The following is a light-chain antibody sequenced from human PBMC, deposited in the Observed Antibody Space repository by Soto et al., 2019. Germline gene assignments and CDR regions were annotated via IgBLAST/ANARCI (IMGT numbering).Light chain of an antibody. CDR3: QHLNSDPLT. Sequence: IQLTQSPSSLSASVGDRVTITCRASQGISSYLAWYQQKPGKAPKLLIYAASTLQSGVPSRFSGSGSGTDFTLTISSLQPEDFATYYCQHLNSDPLTFGGGTKVDIK. J-gene: IGKJ4*01. V-gene: IGKV1-9*01. CDR1: QGISSY. CDR2: AAS.